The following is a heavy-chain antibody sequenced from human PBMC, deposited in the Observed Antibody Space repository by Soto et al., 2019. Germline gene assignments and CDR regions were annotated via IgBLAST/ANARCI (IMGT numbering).Heavy chain of an antibody. V-gene: IGHV4-31*03. J-gene: IGHJ6*02. CDR2: IYYSGGT. CDR3: ARDRGALGMDV. D-gene: IGHD3-10*01. CDR1: GDSSSSGGYS. Sequence: SETLSLTCTVSGDSSSSGGYSWSWIRQHPGKGLEWIGYIYYSGGTYYNPSLKSRVTISVDTSKNQFSLKLSSMTAADTAVYYCARDRGALGMDVWGQGTTVTVSS.